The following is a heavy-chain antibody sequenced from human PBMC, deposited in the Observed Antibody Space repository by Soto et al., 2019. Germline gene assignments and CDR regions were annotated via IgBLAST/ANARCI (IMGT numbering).Heavy chain of an antibody. CDR1: GGSISSYY. CDR2: IYYSGST. J-gene: IGHJ4*02. CDR3: ASFARPWLGYSYGFDY. V-gene: IGHV4-59*01. Sequence: LSLTCTVSGGSISSYYWSWIWQPPGKGLEWIGYIYYSGSTNYNPSLKSRVTISVDTSKNQFSLKLSSVTAADTAVYYCASFARPWLGYSYGFDYWGQGTLVTVSS. D-gene: IGHD5-18*01.